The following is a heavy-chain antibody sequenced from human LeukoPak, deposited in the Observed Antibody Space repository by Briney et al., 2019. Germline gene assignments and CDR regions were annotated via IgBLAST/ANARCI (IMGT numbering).Heavy chain of an antibody. J-gene: IGHJ5*02. V-gene: IGHV1-69*04. D-gene: IGHD2-2*02. CDR1: GGTFSSYA. Sequence: GASVKVSCKASGGTFSSYAISWVRQAPGQGLEWMGRIIPILGIANYAQKFQGRVTITADKSTSTAYMELSSLRSEDTAVYYCARDRHCSSTSCYTAWGQGTLVTVSS. CDR3: ARDRHCSSTSCYTA. CDR2: IIPILGIA.